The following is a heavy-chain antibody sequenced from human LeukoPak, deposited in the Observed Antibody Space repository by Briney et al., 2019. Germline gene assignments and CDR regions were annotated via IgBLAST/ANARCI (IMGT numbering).Heavy chain of an antibody. Sequence: GGSLRLSCAASGFTFSSYAMSWVRQAPGKPLEWVSGISASGRRTFYADSVKGRFTISRGNSKNTLYLQMNSLRTEDTAVYYCAKDVAYTFDYWGQGTLVTVSS. V-gene: IGHV3-23*01. D-gene: IGHD3-16*01. J-gene: IGHJ4*02. CDR1: GFTFSSYA. CDR2: ISASGRRT. CDR3: AKDVAYTFDY.